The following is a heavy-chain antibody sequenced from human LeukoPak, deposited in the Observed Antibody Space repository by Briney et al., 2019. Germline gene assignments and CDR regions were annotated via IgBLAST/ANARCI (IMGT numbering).Heavy chain of an antibody. CDR2: INPNSGGT. J-gene: IGHJ5*02. Sequence: ASVKVSCKASGYTFTGYYMHWVRQAPGQGLEWMGWINPNSGGTNYAQKFQGRVTMTRDTSVSTAYMELSRLRSDDTAVYYCARHRRIKLGYCSGGSCSFDPWGQGTLVTVSS. V-gene: IGHV1-2*02. CDR1: GYTFTGYY. CDR3: ARHRRIKLGYCSGGSCSFDP. D-gene: IGHD2-15*01.